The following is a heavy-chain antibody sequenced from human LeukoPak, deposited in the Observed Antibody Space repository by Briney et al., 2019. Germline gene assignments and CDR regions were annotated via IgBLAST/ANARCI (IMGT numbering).Heavy chain of an antibody. J-gene: IGHJ4*02. CDR3: ARGAQAWQLVPFDF. CDR1: SGSISSYY. Sequence: SETLSLTCTVSSGSISSYYWSWIRQPSGKGPEWIGYIYYSGSTNYNPSLKSRVTISVDTSKNQFSLKLSSVTAADTAVYYCARGAQAWQLVPFDFWGQGALVAVSS. V-gene: IGHV4-59*01. CDR2: IYYSGST. D-gene: IGHD6-13*01.